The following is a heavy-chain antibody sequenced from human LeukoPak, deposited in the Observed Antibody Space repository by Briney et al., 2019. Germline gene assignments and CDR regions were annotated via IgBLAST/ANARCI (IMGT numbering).Heavy chain of an antibody. J-gene: IGHJ6*02. D-gene: IGHD2-2*01. CDR2: IWYDGSNK. V-gene: IGHV3-33*01. CDR3: ARDLGDIVVVPAAIHQNYYYGMDV. CDR1: GFTFSSYG. Sequence: GGSLRLSCAVSGFTFSSYGMHWVRQAPGKGLEWVAVIWYDGSNKYYADSVKGRFTISKDNSENTLYLQMNSLRAEDTAVYYCARDLGDIVVVPAAIHQNYYYGMDVWGQGTTVTVSS.